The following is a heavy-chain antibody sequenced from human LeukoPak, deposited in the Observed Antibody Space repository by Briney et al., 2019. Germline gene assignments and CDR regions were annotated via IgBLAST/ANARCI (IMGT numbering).Heavy chain of an antibody. CDR2: INGRGDQT. CDR1: GITFSAYA. Sequence: PGESLRLSCAASGITFSAYAMTWVRQAPGRGLEWISSINGRGDQTDYADSVKGRFTISRDNSKDTLYLQTNSLRVEDTAVYYCGRDPNGDYVGAFDLRGQGTLVTVSS. CDR3: GRDPNGDYVGAFDL. V-gene: IGHV3-23*01. D-gene: IGHD4-17*01. J-gene: IGHJ3*01.